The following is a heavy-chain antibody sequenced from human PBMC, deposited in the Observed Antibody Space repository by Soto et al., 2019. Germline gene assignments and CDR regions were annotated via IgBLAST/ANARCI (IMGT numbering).Heavy chain of an antibody. CDR2: IWYDGSNK. V-gene: IGHV3-33*01. CDR3: ARDAMDTAMWPVACGY. CDR1: GFTFSSYG. J-gene: IGHJ4*02. D-gene: IGHD5-18*01. Sequence: QVQLAESGGGVVQPGRSLRLSCAASGFTFSSYGMHWVRQAPGKGLEWVAVIWYDGSNKYYADSVKGRFTISRDNSKNTLYLQMNSLRAEDTAVYYCARDAMDTAMWPVACGYWGQGTLVTVSS.